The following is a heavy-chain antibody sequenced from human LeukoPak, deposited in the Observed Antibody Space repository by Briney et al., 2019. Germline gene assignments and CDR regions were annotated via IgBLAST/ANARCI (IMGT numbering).Heavy chain of an antibody. CDR1: GFTFSSYR. J-gene: IGHJ4*02. CDR3: ARDDYDILTGYSAHFDY. Sequence: GGSLRLSCAASGFTFSSYRMNWVRQAPGKGLEWVSSISSSSSYIYYADSVKGRFTISRDNAKNSLYLQMNSLRAEDTAVYYCARDDYDILTGYSAHFDYWGQGTLVTVSS. V-gene: IGHV3-21*01. D-gene: IGHD3-9*01. CDR2: ISSSSSYI.